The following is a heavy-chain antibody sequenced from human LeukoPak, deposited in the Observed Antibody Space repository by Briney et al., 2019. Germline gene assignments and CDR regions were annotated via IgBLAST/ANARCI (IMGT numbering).Heavy chain of an antibody. V-gene: IGHV1-3*01. CDR1: GYTCTNYA. J-gene: IGHJ4*02. CDR2: INAGNGNT. CDR3: ARGILWFGELSSLGY. Sequence: GASVKVSCKASGYTCTNYAIHWVRQAPGQRLEWMGWINAGNGNTGYSQKFQGRVTITIDTSASTAYMELGSLRSEDTAVYYCARGILWFGELSSLGYWGQGTLVTVSS. D-gene: IGHD3-10*01.